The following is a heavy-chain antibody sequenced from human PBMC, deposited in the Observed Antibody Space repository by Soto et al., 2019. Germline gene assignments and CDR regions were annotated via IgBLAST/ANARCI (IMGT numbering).Heavy chain of an antibody. CDR1: GFTFSSYS. Sequence: GGSLRLSCAASGFTFSSYSMNWVRQAPGKGLEWVSSISSSSSYIYYADSVKGRFTISRDNAKNSLYLQMNSLRAEDTAVYYCARFSRQLGRYGYYGMDVWGQGTTVTVSS. D-gene: IGHD6-13*01. CDR2: ISSSSSYI. V-gene: IGHV3-21*01. J-gene: IGHJ6*02. CDR3: ARFSRQLGRYGYYGMDV.